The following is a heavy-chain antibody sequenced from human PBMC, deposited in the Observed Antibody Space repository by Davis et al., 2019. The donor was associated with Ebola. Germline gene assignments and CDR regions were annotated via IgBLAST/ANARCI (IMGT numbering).Heavy chain of an antibody. D-gene: IGHD3-16*01. Sequence: GESLKISCAASGFTVSSNYMSWVRQAPGKGLAWVSRINSDGTSTSYADSVKGRFIITRDNAKNTLYLQMSSLRAEDTAVYYCVKMFGGMDVWGQGTTVTVSS. CDR1: GFTVSSNY. CDR3: VKMFGGMDV. J-gene: IGHJ6*02. CDR2: INSDGTST. V-gene: IGHV3-74*01.